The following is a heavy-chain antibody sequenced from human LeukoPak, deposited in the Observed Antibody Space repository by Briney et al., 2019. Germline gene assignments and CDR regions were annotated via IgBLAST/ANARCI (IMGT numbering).Heavy chain of an antibody. CDR1: GFTFSSYA. J-gene: IGHJ4*02. V-gene: IGHV3-23*01. CDR3: ARDERLLSFLK. D-gene: IGHD3-3*01. Sequence: GGSLRLSCAASGFTFSSYAMIWVRQDPGKGLQWVSAMTGSGDSTYYADSVKGRFSISRDNSKNTLYLQMNSLRAEDTAIYYCARDERLLSFLKWGQGTLVTVSS. CDR2: MTGSGDST.